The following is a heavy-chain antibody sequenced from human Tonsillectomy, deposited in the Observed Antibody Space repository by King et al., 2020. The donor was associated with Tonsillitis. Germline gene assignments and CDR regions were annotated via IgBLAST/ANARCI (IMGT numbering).Heavy chain of an antibody. CDR3: AKQMLPTPEN. J-gene: IGHJ4*02. Sequence: EVQLVESGGGLEQPGGSLRLSCTASGFTFDGYAMNWVRQGPGKGLEWVSSISESGTTTHYADSVKGRFTISRDNSKNTLYLQMNRLRVEDTPVYYCAKQMLPTPENWGQGTLVTVSS. V-gene: IGHV3-23*04. CDR2: ISESGTTT. CDR1: GFTFDGYA. D-gene: IGHD1-14*01.